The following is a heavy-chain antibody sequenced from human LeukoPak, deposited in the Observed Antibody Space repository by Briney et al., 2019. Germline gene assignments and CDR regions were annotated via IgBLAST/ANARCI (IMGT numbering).Heavy chain of an antibody. Sequence: ASVKVSCKASGYTFTGYYMRWVRQAPGQGLEWMGWINPNSGGTNYAQKFQGWVTMTRDTSISTAYMELSRLRSNDTAVYYCARGGYSYGRDAFDIWGQGTMVTVSS. CDR1: GYTFTGYY. J-gene: IGHJ3*02. D-gene: IGHD5-18*01. CDR3: ARGGYSYGRDAFDI. CDR2: INPNSGGT. V-gene: IGHV1-2*04.